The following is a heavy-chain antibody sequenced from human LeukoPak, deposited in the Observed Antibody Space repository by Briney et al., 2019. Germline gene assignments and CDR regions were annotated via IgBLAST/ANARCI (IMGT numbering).Heavy chain of an antibody. CDR3: ARSAYYDFWSGYLFDY. Sequence: GESLKISCKGSGYSFTSYWIGWVRQMPGKGPEWMGIIYPGDSDTRYSPSFQGQVTISADKSISTAYLQWSSLKASDTAMYYCARSAYYDFWSGYLFDYWGQGTLVTVSS. CDR2: IYPGDSDT. J-gene: IGHJ4*02. V-gene: IGHV5-51*01. CDR1: GYSFTSYW. D-gene: IGHD3-3*01.